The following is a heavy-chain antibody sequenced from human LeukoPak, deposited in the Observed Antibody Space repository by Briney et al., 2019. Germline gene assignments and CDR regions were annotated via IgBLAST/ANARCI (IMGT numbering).Heavy chain of an antibody. CDR3: TSEISSASNY. Sequence: SETLSLTCTVSGGSISSSSYYWGWIRQPPGEGLEWIGSIYYTGSTYYSPSLKSRVTISADTSKNEFSLKLSSVTAADTAVYYCTSEISSASNYWGEATLVTVSS. CDR1: GGSISSSSYY. J-gene: IGHJ4*02. D-gene: IGHD6-6*01. CDR2: IYYTGST. V-gene: IGHV4-39*01.